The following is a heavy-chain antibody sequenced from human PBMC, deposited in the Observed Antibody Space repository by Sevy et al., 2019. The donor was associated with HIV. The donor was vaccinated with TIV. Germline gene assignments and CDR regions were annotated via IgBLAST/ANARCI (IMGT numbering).Heavy chain of an antibody. CDR1: GFTFSSYS. J-gene: IGHJ3*02. Sequence: ESLKISCAASGFTFSSYSMNWVRQAPGKGLEWVSSISGSSNNIYYADSMKGRFTISRDNAKNSLYLQMNSLRAEDTAVYYCARRDCTITSCHRGDAFDIWGQGTMVTVSS. CDR3: ARRDCTITSCHRGDAFDI. D-gene: IGHD2-2*01. CDR2: ISGSSNNI. V-gene: IGHV3-21*01.